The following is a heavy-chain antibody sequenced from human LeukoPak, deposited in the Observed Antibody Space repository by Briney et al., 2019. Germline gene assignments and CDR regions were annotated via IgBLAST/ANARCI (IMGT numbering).Heavy chain of an antibody. Sequence: GGSLRLSCAASGFIFSSYAMHWVRQAPGKGLEWVAFIRYDGNNRYYADSVKGRFTISRDNSKNTLYLQMNSLRVEDTALYYCAKDQVVTNYYYMDVWGKGTTVTVSS. J-gene: IGHJ6*03. CDR1: GFIFSSYA. D-gene: IGHD2-15*01. V-gene: IGHV3-30*02. CDR3: AKDQVVTNYYYMDV. CDR2: IRYDGNNR.